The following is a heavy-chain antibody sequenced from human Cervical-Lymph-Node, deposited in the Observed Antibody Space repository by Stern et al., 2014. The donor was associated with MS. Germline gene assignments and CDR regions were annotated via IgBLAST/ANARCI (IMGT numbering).Heavy chain of an antibody. J-gene: IGHJ4*02. Sequence: VQLLESGAEVKKPGASVKVSCKASGYTFTGYYMHWVRQAPGQGLEWMGWINPNSGGTNYAQKFQGWVTMTRDTSISTAYMELSRLRSDDTAVYYCAREVPDYGQTFDYWGQGTLVTVSS. CDR3: AREVPDYGQTFDY. CDR1: GYTFTGYY. CDR2: INPNSGGT. D-gene: IGHD4-17*01. V-gene: IGHV1-2*04.